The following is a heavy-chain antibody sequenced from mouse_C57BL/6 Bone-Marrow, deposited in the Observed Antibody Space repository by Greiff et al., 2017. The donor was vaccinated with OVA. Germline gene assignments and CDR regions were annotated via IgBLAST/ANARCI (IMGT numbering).Heavy chain of an antibody. CDR2: IDPENGDT. J-gene: IGHJ2*01. CDR1: GFNIKDDY. D-gene: IGHD4-1*01. CDR3: TTCLGRDY. V-gene: IGHV14-4*01. Sequence: LVESGAELVRPGASVKLSCTASGFNIKDDYMHWVKQRPEQGLEWIGWIDPENGDTEYASKFQGKATITADTSSNTAYLQLSSLTSEDTAVYYWTTCLGRDYWGQGTTLTVSS.